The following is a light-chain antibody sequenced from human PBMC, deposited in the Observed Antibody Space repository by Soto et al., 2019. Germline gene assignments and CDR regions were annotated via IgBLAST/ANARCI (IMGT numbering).Light chain of an antibody. Sequence: EIVLTQSPATLSLSAGEGATLSCRASQSIGSELAWYQQKPGQAPRLVIADASNRATGIPARFSGSGSATDFTLIIRTVEPGDVGIYYCQQRYAWPITFGQGTRLEIK. V-gene: IGKV3-11*01. CDR3: QQRYAWPIT. J-gene: IGKJ5*01. CDR1: QSIGSE. CDR2: DAS.